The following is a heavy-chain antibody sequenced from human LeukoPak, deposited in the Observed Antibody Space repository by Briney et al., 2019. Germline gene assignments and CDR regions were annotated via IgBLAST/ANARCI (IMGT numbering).Heavy chain of an antibody. J-gene: IGHJ6*02. CDR2: ISGSGGST. CDR1: GFTFSSYA. D-gene: IGHD1-20*01. V-gene: IGHV3-23*01. CDR3: AKAGDNWAYYYYGMDV. Sequence: GGFLRLSCAASGFTFSSYAMSWVRQAPGKGLEWVSAISGSGGSTYYADSVEGRFTISRDNSKNTLYLQMNSLRAEDTAVYYCAKAGDNWAYYYYGMDVWGQGTTVTVSS.